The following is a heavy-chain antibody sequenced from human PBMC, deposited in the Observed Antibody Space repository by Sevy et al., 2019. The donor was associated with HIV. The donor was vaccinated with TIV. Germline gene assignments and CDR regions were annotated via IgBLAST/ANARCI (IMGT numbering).Heavy chain of an antibody. V-gene: IGHV3-21*01. CDR1: GFTFSSYS. CDR2: ISSSSSYI. Sequence: GGSLRLSRAASGFTFSSYSMNWVRQAPGKGLEWVSSISSSSSYIYYADSVKGRFTISRDNAKNSLYLQMNSLRAEDTAVYYCARGSVVVPAAIWSTFVDYWGQGTLVTVSS. CDR3: ARGSVVVPAAIWSTFVDY. D-gene: IGHD2-2*01. J-gene: IGHJ4*02.